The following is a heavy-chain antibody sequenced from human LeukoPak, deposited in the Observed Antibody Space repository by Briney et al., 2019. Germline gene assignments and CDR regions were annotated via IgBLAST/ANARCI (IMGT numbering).Heavy chain of an antibody. D-gene: IGHD5-24*01. V-gene: IGHV4-39*01. J-gene: IGHJ4*02. CDR3: ARTPRDGYNSPYFDY. CDR1: GGSISSSSYY. CDR2: IYYSGNT. Sequence: SETLSLTCSVSGGSISSSSYYWGWIRQPPGKGLEWIGSIYYSGNTYYKPSLKSRVTISVDTSKNQFSLKLSSMTAADTAVYYCARTPRDGYNSPYFDYWGQGTLVTVSS.